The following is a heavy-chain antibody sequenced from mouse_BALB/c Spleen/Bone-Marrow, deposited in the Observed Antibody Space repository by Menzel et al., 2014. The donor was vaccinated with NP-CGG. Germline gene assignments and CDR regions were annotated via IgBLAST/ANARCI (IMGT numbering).Heavy chain of an antibody. J-gene: IGHJ4*01. Sequence: VHVKQSGAELVKPGASVKLSCTASGFNIKDTYMHWVKQRPEQGLEWIGRIDPANGNTKYDPKFQGKATITTDTSSNTAYLQVSSLTSDDTAVYYCASATTATYYAMDYWGQGTSVTVSS. CDR1: GFNIKDTY. D-gene: IGHD1-2*01. V-gene: IGHV14-3*02. CDR2: IDPANGNT. CDR3: ASATTATYYAMDY.